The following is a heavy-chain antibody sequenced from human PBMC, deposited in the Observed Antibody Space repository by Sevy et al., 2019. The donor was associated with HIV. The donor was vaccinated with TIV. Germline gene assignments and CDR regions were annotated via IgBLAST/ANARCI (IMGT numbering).Heavy chain of an antibody. V-gene: IGHV3-23*01. CDR1: GFTFSSYA. D-gene: IGHD6-13*01. CDR3: AKDVSSSWYFGY. J-gene: IGHJ4*02. Sequence: GGSLRLSCAASGFTFSSYAMSWVRQAPGKGLEWVSAISGSGGSTYYADSVRRRFTISRDNSKNTLYLQMNSLRAEDTAVYYCAKDVSSSWYFGYWGQGTLVTVSS. CDR2: ISGSGGST.